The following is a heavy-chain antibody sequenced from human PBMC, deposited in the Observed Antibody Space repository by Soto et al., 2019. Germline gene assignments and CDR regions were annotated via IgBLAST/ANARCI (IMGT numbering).Heavy chain of an antibody. J-gene: IGHJ4*02. CDR3: VREGYHPHRYSAGY. D-gene: IGHD1-26*01. CDR2: IKQDGSET. Sequence: VQLVESGGALVQPGGSLRLSCAASGVTIRTYWMSWVRQAPGKGLEWVANIKQDGSETYYVDSVKGRFTISRDNDKNSLDLQMNSLRVEDTAVYYCVREGYHPHRYSAGYWGQGTLVAVSS. V-gene: IGHV3-7*01. CDR1: GVTIRTYW.